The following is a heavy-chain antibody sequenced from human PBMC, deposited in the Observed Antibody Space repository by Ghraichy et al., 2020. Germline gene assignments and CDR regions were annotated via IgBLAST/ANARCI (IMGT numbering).Heavy chain of an antibody. CDR3: AKDPNSAWYFEL. CDR2: ISGSGANT. D-gene: IGHD1-26*01. Sequence: GGSLRLSCAASGFTFSSCAMSWVRQAPGKGLEWVSTISGSGANTYYADSVKGRFTISRDNSKNTLYLQMSSLRADDTAVYYCAKDPNSAWYFELWGRGTLVTFSS. V-gene: IGHV3-23*01. CDR1: GFTFSSCA. J-gene: IGHJ2*01.